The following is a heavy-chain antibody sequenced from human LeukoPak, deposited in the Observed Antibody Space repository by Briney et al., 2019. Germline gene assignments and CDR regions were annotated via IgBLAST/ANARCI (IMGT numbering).Heavy chain of an antibody. CDR2: IYYSGST. Sequence: SETLSLTCTVSGGSISSYYWSWIRQPPGKGLEWIGSIYYSGSTYYNPSLKSRVTISVDTSKNQFSLKLSSVTAADTAVYYCARWHLNYFDYWGQGTLVTVSS. J-gene: IGHJ4*02. V-gene: IGHV4-39*07. CDR3: ARWHLNYFDY. CDR1: GGSISSYY.